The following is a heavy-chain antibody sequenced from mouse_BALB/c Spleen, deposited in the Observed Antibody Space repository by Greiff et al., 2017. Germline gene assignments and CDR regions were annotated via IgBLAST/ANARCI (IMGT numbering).Heavy chain of an antibody. J-gene: IGHJ4*01. CDR2: ISYSGST. CDR1: GYSITSDYA. Sequence: EVKLVESGPGLVKPSQSLSLTCTVTGYSITSDYAWNWIRQFPGNKLEWMGYISYSGSTSYNPSLKSRISITRDTSKNQFFLQLNSVTTEDTATYYCARTGPYYAMDYWGQGTSVTVSS. D-gene: IGHD4-1*01. CDR3: ARTGPYYAMDY. V-gene: IGHV3-2*02.